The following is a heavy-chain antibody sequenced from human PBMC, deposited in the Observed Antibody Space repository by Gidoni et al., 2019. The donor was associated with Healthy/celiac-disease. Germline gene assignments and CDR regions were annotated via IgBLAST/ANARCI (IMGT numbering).Heavy chain of an antibody. CDR3: ARDPRHGPRSRDRASFDY. CDR1: GYIFTSYG. V-gene: IGHV1-18*04. Sequence: QVQLVQSGAEVKKPGASVKVSCKASGYIFTSYGISWVRQAPGQGLEWMGWISAYNGNTNYAQKLQGRVTMTTDTSTSTAYRELRSLRSDDTAVYYCARDPRHGPRSRDRASFDYWGQGTLVTVSS. CDR2: ISAYNGNT. J-gene: IGHJ4*02.